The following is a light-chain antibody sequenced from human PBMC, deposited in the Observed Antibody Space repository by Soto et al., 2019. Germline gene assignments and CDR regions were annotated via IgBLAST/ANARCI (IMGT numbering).Light chain of an antibody. CDR3: QQANRFPLT. Sequence: EIVLTQSPGTLSLSPGERATLSCRASQSVSNNYLAWYQQKPGQAPRLLIYGASNRATGIPDRFSGSGSGTDFTLTINDLQPEDFATYFCQQANRFPLTFGPGTRLDLK. CDR2: GAS. CDR1: QSVSNNY. J-gene: IGKJ5*01. V-gene: IGKV3-20*01.